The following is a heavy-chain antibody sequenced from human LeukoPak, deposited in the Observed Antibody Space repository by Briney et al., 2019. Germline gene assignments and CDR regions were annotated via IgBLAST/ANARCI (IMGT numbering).Heavy chain of an antibody. V-gene: IGHV1-69*13. CDR1: GGTFIKLA. J-gene: IGHJ5*02. D-gene: IGHD1-14*01. CDR3: ARDHNHSFDR. Sequence: SVKVSCKASGGTFIKLAFTWVGQAPGQGLEWMGRSTPLFGTADYPQKVQGRVSFNAAESTTTSSMVLNSLTSENTAVYYCARDHNHSFDRWGQVTLVTVSS. CDR2: STPLFGTA.